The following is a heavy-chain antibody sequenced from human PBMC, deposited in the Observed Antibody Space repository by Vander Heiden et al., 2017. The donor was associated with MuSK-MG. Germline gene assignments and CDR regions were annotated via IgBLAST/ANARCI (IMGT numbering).Heavy chain of an antibody. CDR2: ISYDGSNK. J-gene: IGHJ4*02. V-gene: IGHV3-30*04. Sequence: QVQLVESGGGVVQPGRSLRLSCAASGFTFSRYAMHWVRQAPGKGLEWVAVISYDGSNKYYADSVKGRFTISRDNSKNTLYLQMNSLRAEDTAVYYCARDAPYGSGSYFDYWGQGTLVTVSS. D-gene: IGHD3-10*01. CDR3: ARDAPYGSGSYFDY. CDR1: GFTFSRYA.